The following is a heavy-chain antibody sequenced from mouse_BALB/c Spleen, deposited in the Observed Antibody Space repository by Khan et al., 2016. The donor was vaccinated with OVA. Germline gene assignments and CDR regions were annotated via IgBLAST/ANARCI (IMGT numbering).Heavy chain of an antibody. CDR2: TDPANGNT. CDR1: GYNIKDIY. Sequence: VQLQQSGAELVKPAASLKLSCTASGYNIKDIYIHWVKQRPEKGLERIRMTDPANGNTKYDPKFQGKATITADTSSNPAYLQLTSLTSEDTAVYYCTITAINAWGQGTTLTVSS. V-gene: IGHV14-3*02. CDR3: TITAINA. D-gene: IGHD1-3*01. J-gene: IGHJ2*01.